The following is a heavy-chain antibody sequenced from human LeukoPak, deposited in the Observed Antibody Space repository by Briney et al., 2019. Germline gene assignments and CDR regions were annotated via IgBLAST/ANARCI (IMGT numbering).Heavy chain of an antibody. Sequence: PGGSLRLSCAASGFTFSSYSMNWVRQAPGKGLEWVSSISSSSSYIYYADSVKGRFTISRDNSRNTLYLQMNSLRAEDTAVYYCAKSSESTGRYTHGLDAWGLGTTVTVTS. CDR1: GFTFSSYS. D-gene: IGHD3-16*02. J-gene: IGHJ6*02. CDR2: ISSSSSYI. V-gene: IGHV3-21*04. CDR3: AKSSESTGRYTHGLDA.